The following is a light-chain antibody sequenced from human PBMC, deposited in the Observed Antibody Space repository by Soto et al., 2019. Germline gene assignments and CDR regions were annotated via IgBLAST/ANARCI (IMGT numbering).Light chain of an antibody. CDR2: EVS. Sequence: QSVLTQPPSASGSPGQSVAISCTGTSSDVGAYNYVAWYQQHPGKVPKLMIYEVSNRPSGVSNRFSGSKSGNTASLTISGLQAEDEADYYCSSYTSSSTRVFGTGTKVTVL. CDR1: SSDVGAYNY. CDR3: SSYTSSSTRV. J-gene: IGLJ1*01. V-gene: IGLV2-14*01.